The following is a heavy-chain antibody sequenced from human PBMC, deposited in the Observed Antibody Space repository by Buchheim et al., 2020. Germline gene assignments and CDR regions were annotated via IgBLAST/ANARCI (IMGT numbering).Heavy chain of an antibody. CDR2: ISGSGGST. Sequence: EVQLVESGGGLVQPGGSLRLSCAASGFTSSNYWMHWVRQAPGKGLVWVSAISGSGGSTYYAGSVKGRFTISRDNSKNTLYLQMNSMRAEDTAVYYCTKDPSDYDILTGDYWGQGTL. V-gene: IGHV3-23*04. J-gene: IGHJ4*02. D-gene: IGHD3-9*01. CDR1: GFTSSNYW. CDR3: TKDPSDYDILTGDY.